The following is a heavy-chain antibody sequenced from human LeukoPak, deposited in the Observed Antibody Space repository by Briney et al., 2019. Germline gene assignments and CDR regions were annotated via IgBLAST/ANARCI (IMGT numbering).Heavy chain of an antibody. CDR2: INSDGSST. D-gene: IGHD4-23*01. CDR1: GFTFSSYW. V-gene: IGHV3-74*01. Sequence: PGGSLRLSCAASGFTFSSYWMHWVRQAPGKGLVWVSRINSDGSSTSYADSVKGRFTISRDNAKNTLYLQMNSLRAEDTAVYYCARAVMVSPKRPSYMDVWGKGTTVTISS. CDR3: ARAVMVSPKRPSYMDV. J-gene: IGHJ6*03.